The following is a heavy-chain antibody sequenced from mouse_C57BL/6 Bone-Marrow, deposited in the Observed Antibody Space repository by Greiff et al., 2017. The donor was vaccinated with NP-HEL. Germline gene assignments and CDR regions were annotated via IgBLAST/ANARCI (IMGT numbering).Heavy chain of an antibody. Sequence: VQLQQPGTELVKPGASVKLSCKASGYTFTSYWMHWVKQRLGQGLEWIGNINPSNGGTNYNEKFKSKATLTVDKSSSTAYMQLSSLTSEDSAVYYCARSSYYGSSYYAMDYWGQGTSVTVSS. CDR1: GYTFTSYW. V-gene: IGHV1-53*01. J-gene: IGHJ4*01. CDR3: ARSSYYGSSYYAMDY. CDR2: INPSNGGT. D-gene: IGHD1-1*01.